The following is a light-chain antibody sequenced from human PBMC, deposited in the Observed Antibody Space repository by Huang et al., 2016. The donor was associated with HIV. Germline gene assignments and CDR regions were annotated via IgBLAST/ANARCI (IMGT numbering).Light chain of an antibody. J-gene: IGKJ5*01. CDR2: GAS. CDR3: QQYDNWPLT. V-gene: IGKV3-15*01. Sequence: ERVMTQSPATLSVAPGERVTLSCRASHSVSSNLAWYQQKPGQAPRLLIHGASTRATGIPAVFSGSGSGTEFTLAISSLQSEDSGVYFCQQYDNWPLTFGQGTRLEIK. CDR1: HSVSSN.